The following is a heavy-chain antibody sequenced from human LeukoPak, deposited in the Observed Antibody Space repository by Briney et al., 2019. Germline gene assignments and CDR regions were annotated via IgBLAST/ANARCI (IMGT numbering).Heavy chain of an antibody. Sequence: VASVKVSCKASGYTFTSYYIHWVRQAPGQGLEWMAIINPSGGATSYTQKFQGRITMTTDTSTSTVYMDLSSLRSEDTAVYYCARDSRPSYDTTGYYYPGVFWGPGTLVTVSS. D-gene: IGHD3-22*01. CDR2: INPSGGAT. CDR1: GYTFTSYY. J-gene: IGHJ4*02. V-gene: IGHV1-46*01. CDR3: ARDSRPSYDTTGYYYPGVF.